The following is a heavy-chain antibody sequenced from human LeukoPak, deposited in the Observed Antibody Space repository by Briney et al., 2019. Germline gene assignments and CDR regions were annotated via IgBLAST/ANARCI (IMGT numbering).Heavy chain of an antibody. V-gene: IGHV4-34*01. Sequence: KSSETLSLTCAVYGGSFSGYYWSWIRQPPGKGLEWTGEINHSGSTNYNPSLKSRVTISVDTSKNQFSLKLSSVTAADTAVYYCARYNWNDEDYFDYWGQGTLVTVSS. D-gene: IGHD1-1*01. J-gene: IGHJ4*02. CDR3: ARYNWNDEDYFDY. CDR2: INHSGST. CDR1: GGSFSGYY.